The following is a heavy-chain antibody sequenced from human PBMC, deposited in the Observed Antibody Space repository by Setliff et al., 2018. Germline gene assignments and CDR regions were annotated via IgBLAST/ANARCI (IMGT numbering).Heavy chain of an antibody. J-gene: IGHJ3*02. CDR1: GGAFTSHG. CDR3: ARVPYYDYVWGWGAFDI. V-gene: IGHV1-69*10. CDR2: IIPLSDIT. D-gene: IGHD3-16*01. Sequence: ASVKVSCKVSGGAFTSHGVSWVRQAPGQGLEWMGGIIPLSDITSYAQTLQGRVTITADKSTNTVNMELSGLRSEDTAVYYCARVPYYDYVWGWGAFDIWGQGTMVTVSS.